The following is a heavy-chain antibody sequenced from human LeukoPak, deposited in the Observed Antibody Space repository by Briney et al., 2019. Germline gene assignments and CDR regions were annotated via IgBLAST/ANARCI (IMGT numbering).Heavy chain of an antibody. CDR2: LSGSGYNT. CDR3: AKDPYGARYFDY. D-gene: IGHD4-17*01. Sequence: GGSLRLSCAASGFTFSSHALSWVRQAPRKGLEWVSSLSGSGYNTYYADSVKGRFTISRDNSNNTVYLQMNSLGAEDTAVYYCAKDPYGARYFDYWGQGTLVTDSS. CDR1: GFTFSSHA. V-gene: IGHV3-23*01. J-gene: IGHJ4*02.